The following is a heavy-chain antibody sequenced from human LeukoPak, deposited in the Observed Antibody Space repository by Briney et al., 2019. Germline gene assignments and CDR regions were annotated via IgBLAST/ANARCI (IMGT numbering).Heavy chain of an antibody. J-gene: IGHJ4*02. CDR1: GGSISSGDYY. Sequence: PSETLSLTCTFSGGSISSGDYYWSWIRQPPGKGLEWIGYIYYSGSTYYNPSLKSRVTISVDTSKNQFSLKLSSVTAADTAVYYCASLYGSGSSKIDYWGQGTLVTVSS. V-gene: IGHV4-30-4*01. D-gene: IGHD3-10*01. CDR3: ASLYGSGSSKIDY. CDR2: IYYSGST.